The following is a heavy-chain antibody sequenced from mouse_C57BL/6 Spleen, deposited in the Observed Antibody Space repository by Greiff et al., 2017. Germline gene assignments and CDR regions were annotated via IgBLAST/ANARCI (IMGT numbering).Heavy chain of an antibody. CDR2: INPYNGGT. V-gene: IGHV1-19*01. Sequence: VQLQQSGPVLVKPGASVKMSCKASGYTFTDYYMNWVKQSHGKSLEWIGVINPYNGGTSYNQKFKGKATLTVDKSSSTAYMELNSLTSEDSAVYYCASSYYKGAMDYWGQGTSVTGSS. J-gene: IGHJ4*01. D-gene: IGHD1-1*01. CDR1: GYTFTDYY. CDR3: ASSYYKGAMDY.